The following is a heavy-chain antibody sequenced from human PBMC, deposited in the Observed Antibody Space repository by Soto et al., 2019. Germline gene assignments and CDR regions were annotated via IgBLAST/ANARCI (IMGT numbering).Heavy chain of an antibody. J-gene: IGHJ4*02. V-gene: IGHV5-51*01. Sequence: GESLKISCNGSGYSFTNYWIGWVRQMPGKGLEWMGIVFHGEPDARYSPSFQGQVTISADKSVNTAYLQWSSLKASDTAMYYCARAGTTLTFDYWGPGTLVTVSS. CDR2: VFHGEPDA. CDR3: ARAGTTLTFDY. D-gene: IGHD1-1*01. CDR1: GYSFTNYW.